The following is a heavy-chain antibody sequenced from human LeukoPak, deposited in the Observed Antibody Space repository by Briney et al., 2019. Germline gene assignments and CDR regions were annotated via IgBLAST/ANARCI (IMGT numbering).Heavy chain of an antibody. J-gene: IGHJ4*02. V-gene: IGHV4-39*07. D-gene: IGHD1-1*01. CDR3: ARGPETGTTRGPPATDY. CDR1: GGSISSSSYY. Sequence: PPETPRLTCTVSGGSISSSSYYWGWIRQPPGKGLEWIGSIYYSGSTYYNPSLKNRLTISADTSKNQFSLKLSSVTAADTAVYYCARGPETGTTRGPPATDYWGQGTLVT. CDR2: IYYSGST.